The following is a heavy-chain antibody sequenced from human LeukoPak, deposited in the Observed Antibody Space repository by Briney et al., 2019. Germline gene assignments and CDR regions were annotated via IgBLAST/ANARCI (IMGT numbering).Heavy chain of an antibody. CDR2: IYYSGST. Sequence: SETLSLTCTVSGGSFISYYWSWIWQPPGKGLEWIGYIYYSGSTNYNPSLKSRVTISVDTSKNQFSLKLSSVTAADTAVYYCARAGIAAAGLHFDYWGQGTLVTVSS. J-gene: IGHJ4*02. CDR3: ARAGIAAAGLHFDY. CDR1: GGSFISYY. V-gene: IGHV4-59*01. D-gene: IGHD6-13*01.